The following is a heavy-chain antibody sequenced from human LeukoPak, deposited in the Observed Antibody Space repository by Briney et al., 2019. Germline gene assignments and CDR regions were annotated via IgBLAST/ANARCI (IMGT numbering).Heavy chain of an antibody. J-gene: IGHJ4*02. Sequence: SVKVSCKASGGTFSSYTISWVRQAPGQGLEWMGRIIPIFGTANYAQKFQGRVTITTDESTSTAYMELSSLRSEDTAVYYCATSIMITFGGVEYRDYWGQGTLVTVSS. CDR2: IIPIFGTA. D-gene: IGHD3-16*01. CDR1: GGTFSSYT. CDR3: ATSIMITFGGVEYRDY. V-gene: IGHV1-69*05.